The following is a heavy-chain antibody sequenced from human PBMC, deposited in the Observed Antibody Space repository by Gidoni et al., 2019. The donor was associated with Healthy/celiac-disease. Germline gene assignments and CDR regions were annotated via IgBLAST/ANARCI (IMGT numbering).Heavy chain of an antibody. J-gene: IGHJ4*02. Sequence: SGFIFSNAWLNWVRQAPGKGLAWVGRVKSKTDGGTTDYAAPVKGRFTISRDDSKNTLYLQMNSRKTEDTAVYYCTTCGGLYSSGWYVFSGFDYWGQGTLVTVSS. CDR1: GFIFSNAW. V-gene: IGHV3-15*07. D-gene: IGHD6-19*01. CDR2: VKSKTDGGTT. CDR3: TTCGGLYSSGWYVFSGFDY.